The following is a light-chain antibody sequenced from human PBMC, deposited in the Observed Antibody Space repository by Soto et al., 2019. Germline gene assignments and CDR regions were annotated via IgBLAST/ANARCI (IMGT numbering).Light chain of an antibody. CDR2: DAS. CDR1: QSVNKW. V-gene: IGKV1-5*01. CDR3: QHYNSYSEA. J-gene: IGKJ1*01. Sequence: EIRMTQSPSTLSASLGDRINITCRASQSVNKWLAWFQQKPGKVPKLLIFDASTLQTGVPSRFGGGGSGTEFTLTISSLQPDDFATYYCQHYNSYSEAFGQGTKVDIK.